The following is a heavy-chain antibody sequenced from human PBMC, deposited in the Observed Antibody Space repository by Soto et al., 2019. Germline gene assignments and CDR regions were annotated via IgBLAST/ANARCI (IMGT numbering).Heavy chain of an antibody. CDR2: IYYSGST. CDR3: AWVGTVGGSYNCMVV. D-gene: IGHD1-1*01. Sequence: PSETLSLTCTVSGGSISSSSYYWGWIRQPPGKGLEWIGSIYYSGSTYYNPSLKSRVTISVDTSKNQFSLKLSSVTAADTAVYYCAWVGTVGGSYNCMVVCGPGTTVT. J-gene: IGHJ6*02. CDR1: GGSISSSSYY. V-gene: IGHV4-39*01.